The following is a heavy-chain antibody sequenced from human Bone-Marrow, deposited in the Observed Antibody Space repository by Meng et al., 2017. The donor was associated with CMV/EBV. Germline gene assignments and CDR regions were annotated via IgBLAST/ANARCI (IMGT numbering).Heavy chain of an antibody. J-gene: IGHJ6*02. V-gene: IGHV1-18*01. D-gene: IGHD5-24*01. CDR1: GYTFTSYG. Sequence: ASVKFSCKASGYTFTSYGISWVRQAPGQGLEWMGWISAYNGNTNYAQKLQGRVTMTTDTYTSTAYMELRSLRSDDTAVYYCARDRDRGGVWYYGMDVWGQGTTVTVS. CDR2: ISAYNGNT. CDR3: ARDRDRGGVWYYGMDV.